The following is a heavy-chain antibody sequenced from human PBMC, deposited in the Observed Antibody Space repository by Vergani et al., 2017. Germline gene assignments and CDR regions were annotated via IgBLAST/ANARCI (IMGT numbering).Heavy chain of an antibody. D-gene: IGHD5-18*01. CDR1: GFTFSSYG. J-gene: IGHJ6*03. Sequence: QVQLVESGGGVVQPGRSLRLSCAASGFTFSSYGMHWVRQAPGKGLEWVAVIWYDGSNKYYADSVKGRFTISRDNSKNTLYLQMNSLRAEDTAVYYCARETAMVLGHYYYYYMDVWGKGP. CDR2: IWYDGSNK. CDR3: ARETAMVLGHYYYYYMDV. V-gene: IGHV3-33*01.